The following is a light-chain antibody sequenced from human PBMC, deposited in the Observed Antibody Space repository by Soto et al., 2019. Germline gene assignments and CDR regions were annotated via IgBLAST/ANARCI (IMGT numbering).Light chain of an antibody. J-gene: IGKJ3*01. CDR2: GAS. CDR3: QQYGNSPPEFT. Sequence: EIVLTQSPGTLSLSPGERATLSCRASQSVNSNYLAWYQQRPGQAPRLLIFGASFRATGIPDRFSGSGSGTDCTLTISRLEPEDFAVYYCQQYGNSPPEFTFGPGTKVDSK. CDR1: QSVNSNY. V-gene: IGKV3-20*01.